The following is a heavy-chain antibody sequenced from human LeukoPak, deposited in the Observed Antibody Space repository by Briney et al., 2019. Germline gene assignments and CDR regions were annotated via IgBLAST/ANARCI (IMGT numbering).Heavy chain of an antibody. Sequence: SGGSLRLSCTASGFTFSSYWMNWVRQAPGKGLEWVSYISSSSSTIYYADSVKGRFTISRDNAKNLLYLQMNSLRAEDTAVYFCARLSYWVFEIWGQGTMATVSS. J-gene: IGHJ3*02. CDR1: GFTFSSYW. CDR3: ARLSYWVFEI. V-gene: IGHV3-48*04. CDR2: ISSSSSTI. D-gene: IGHD2-21*01.